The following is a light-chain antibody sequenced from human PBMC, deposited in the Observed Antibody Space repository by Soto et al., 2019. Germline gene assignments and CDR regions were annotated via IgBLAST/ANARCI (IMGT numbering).Light chain of an antibody. V-gene: IGKV3-20*01. CDR1: QSISSRY. Sequence: EIGLTQSPYTLSLSPGERATLSCRASQSISSRYLVWYQQKPGQAPRLLIYGASNRATGIPDKFSGSGSGTDFTLTISRLEPEDFAVYYCQQYGTSPRTFGQGTKVDIK. CDR2: GAS. J-gene: IGKJ1*01. CDR3: QQYGTSPRT.